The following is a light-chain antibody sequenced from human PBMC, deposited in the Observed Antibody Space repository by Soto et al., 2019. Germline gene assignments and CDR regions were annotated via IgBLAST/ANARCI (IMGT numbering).Light chain of an antibody. CDR3: QQYGSSLLT. V-gene: IGKV4-1*01. Sequence: DIVMTQSPDSLAVSLCERATINCKSSQSVLYNSNNKNYLTWYQRKPGQAPRLLVYDTSSRAIGIPDRFSGSGSGTDFTLTISRLEPEDFAVYYCQQYGSSLLTFGGGTKVDI. CDR1: QSVLYNSNNKNY. CDR2: DTS. J-gene: IGKJ4*01.